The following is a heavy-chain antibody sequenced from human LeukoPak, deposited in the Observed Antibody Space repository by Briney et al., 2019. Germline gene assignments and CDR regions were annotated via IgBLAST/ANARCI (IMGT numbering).Heavy chain of an antibody. D-gene: IGHD2-2*01. Sequence: GGSLRLSCAASGFTFSSYWMHWVRQAPGKGLVWVSRINSDGSSTSYADSVKGRFTISRDNAKNTLYLQMNSLRAEDTAVYYCAIQRGTRCHEYFQHWGQGTLVTVSS. J-gene: IGHJ1*01. CDR2: INSDGSST. V-gene: IGHV3-74*01. CDR1: GFTFSSYW. CDR3: AIQRGTRCHEYFQH.